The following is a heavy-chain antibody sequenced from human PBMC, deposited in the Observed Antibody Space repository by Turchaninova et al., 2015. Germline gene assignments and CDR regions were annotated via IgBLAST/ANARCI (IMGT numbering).Heavy chain of an antibody. CDR2: ISSSSSYI. V-gene: IGHV3-21*01. CDR3: ARVSVVVAATPLDY. CDR1: GFTFSSYS. J-gene: IGHJ4*02. Sequence: EVQLVESGGGLVKTGGSLRVSCAASGFTFSSYSRNWVRQSPGKGLEWVSSISSSSSYIYYADSVKGRFTISRDNAKNSLYLQMNSLRAEDTAVYYCARVSVVVAATPLDYWGQGTLVTVSS. D-gene: IGHD2-15*01.